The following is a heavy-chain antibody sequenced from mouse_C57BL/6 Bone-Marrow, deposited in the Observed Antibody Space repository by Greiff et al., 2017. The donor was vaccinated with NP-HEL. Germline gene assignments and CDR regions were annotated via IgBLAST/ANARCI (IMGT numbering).Heavy chain of an antibody. CDR3: TRDPLYYDYGYAMDY. V-gene: IGHV5-9-1*02. J-gene: IGHJ4*01. D-gene: IGHD2-4*01. CDR2: ISSGGDYI. Sequence: EVQRVESGEGLVKPGGSLKLSCAASGFTFSSYAMSWVRQTPEKRLEWVAYISSGGDYIYYADTVKGRFTISRDNARNTLYLQMSSLKSEDTAMYYWTRDPLYYDYGYAMDYWGQGTSVTVSS. CDR1: GFTFSSYA.